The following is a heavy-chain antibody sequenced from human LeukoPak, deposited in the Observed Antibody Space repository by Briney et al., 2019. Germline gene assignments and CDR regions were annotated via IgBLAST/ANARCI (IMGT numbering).Heavy chain of an antibody. CDR1: GGTFSSYA. D-gene: IGHD6-13*01. CDR3: ARVAAGTGLGWFDP. CDR2: IIPILGIA. J-gene: IGHJ5*02. Sequence: SVKVSCKASGGTFSSYAISWVRQAPGQGLEWMGRIIPILGIANYAQKFQGRVTITADKSTSTAYMELSSLRSEDTAVYCCARVAAGTGLGWFDPGAREPRSPSPQ. V-gene: IGHV1-69*04.